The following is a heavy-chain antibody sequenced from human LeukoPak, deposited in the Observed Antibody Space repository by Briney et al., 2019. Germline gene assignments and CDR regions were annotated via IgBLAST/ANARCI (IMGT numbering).Heavy chain of an antibody. CDR3: ARQKWITMVRGVINWFDP. CDR1: GGSISNRNYH. J-gene: IGHJ5*02. CDR2: INYSGNT. V-gene: IGHV4-39*01. Sequence: SETLSLTCTVSGGSISNRNYHWGWIRQPPGKGLEWIGSINYSGNTYYNPSLKSRVTISVDTSKSQFFLKLSSVTAADTAVYYCARQKWITMVRGVINWFDPWGQGTLVTVSS. D-gene: IGHD3-10*01.